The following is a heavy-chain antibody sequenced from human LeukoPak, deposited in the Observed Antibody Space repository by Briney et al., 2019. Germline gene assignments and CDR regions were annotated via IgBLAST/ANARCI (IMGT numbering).Heavy chain of an antibody. CDR2: IIPIFGTA. CDR1: GGTFSSYA. D-gene: IGHD5-12*01. V-gene: IGHV1-69*06. CDR3: ARDQAKGEWLRNFDC. Sequence: GASVKVSCKASGGTFSSYAISWVRQAPGQGLEWMGGIIPIFGTANYAQKFQGRVTITADKSTSTAYMELSSLRSEDTAVYYCARDQAKGEWLRNFDCWGQGTLVTVSS. J-gene: IGHJ4*02.